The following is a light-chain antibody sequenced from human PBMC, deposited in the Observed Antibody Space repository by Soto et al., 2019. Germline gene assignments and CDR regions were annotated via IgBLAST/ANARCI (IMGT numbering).Light chain of an antibody. Sequence: QSGLTQPASVSGSPGQSITISCTGTTNDVGDYNYVAWYQQHSGKVPRLMIYEVSNRPPGVSYRFSGSKSGSTASLTISGLQAEDEADYYCISYTGRRASYVFGLGTNVTVL. CDR3: ISYTGRRASYV. V-gene: IGLV2-14*01. CDR1: TNDVGDYNY. J-gene: IGLJ1*01. CDR2: EVS.